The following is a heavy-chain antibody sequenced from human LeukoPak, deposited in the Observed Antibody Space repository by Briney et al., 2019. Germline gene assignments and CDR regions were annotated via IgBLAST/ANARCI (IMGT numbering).Heavy chain of an antibody. CDR1: GGSISSGGYY. CDR3: ARQKLIYDYVWGSYRPYYFDY. J-gene: IGHJ4*02. Sequence: SETLSLTCTVSGGSISSGGYYWSWIRQHPGKGLEWIGYIHYSGSTYYNPSLKSRVTISVDTSKNQFSLKLSSVTAADTAVYYCARQKLIYDYVWGSYRPYYFDYWGQGTLVTVSS. D-gene: IGHD3-16*02. V-gene: IGHV4-31*03. CDR2: IHYSGST.